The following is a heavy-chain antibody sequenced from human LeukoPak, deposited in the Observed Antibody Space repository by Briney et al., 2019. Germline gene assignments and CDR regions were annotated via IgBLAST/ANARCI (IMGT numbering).Heavy chain of an antibody. J-gene: IGHJ4*02. D-gene: IGHD1-26*01. V-gene: IGHV3-74*01. CDR1: GFTFSSYW. CDR2: INSDGGST. Sequence: PGGSLRLSCAASGFTFSSYWMHWVRQAPGKGLVWVSRINSDGGSTSYADSVKGRFTISRDNAKNTLYLQMNSLRAEDTAVYYCAREQGIEQGGDYWGQGTLVTVSS. CDR3: AREQGIEQGGDY.